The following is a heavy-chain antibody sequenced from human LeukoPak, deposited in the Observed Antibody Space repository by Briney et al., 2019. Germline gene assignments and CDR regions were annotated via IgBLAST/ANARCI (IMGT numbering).Heavy chain of an antibody. Sequence: GGSLRLSCAASGCTFSSYWMSWVRQAPGKGLEWVGNIKKDGSEKYYVDSVKGRLTISSDNAKTSLYLQMIRLRAEDTPVYYCARHLSGVTGHTYGRGIDYWGQGTLVTVSS. CDR2: IKKDGSEK. CDR3: ARHLSGVTGHTYGRGIDY. D-gene: IGHD5-18*01. V-gene: IGHV3-7*01. J-gene: IGHJ4*02. CDR1: GCTFSSYW.